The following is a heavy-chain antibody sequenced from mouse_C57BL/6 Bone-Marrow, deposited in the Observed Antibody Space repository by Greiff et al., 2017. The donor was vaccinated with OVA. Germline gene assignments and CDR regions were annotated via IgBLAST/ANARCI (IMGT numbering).Heavy chain of an antibody. J-gene: IGHJ3*01. Sequence: EVMLVESGGGLVKPGGSLKLSCAASGFTFSDYGMHWVRQAPEKGLEWVAYISSGSSTIYYADTVKGRFTISRDNAKTTLFLQMTRLRAEDTAMYYCASGLAWFAYWGQGTLVTVSA. V-gene: IGHV5-17*01. CDR1: GFTFSDYG. CDR2: ISSGSSTI. CDR3: ASGLAWFAY.